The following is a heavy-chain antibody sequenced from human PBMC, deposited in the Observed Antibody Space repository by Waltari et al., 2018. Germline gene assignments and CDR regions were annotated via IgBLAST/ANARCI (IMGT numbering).Heavy chain of an antibody. CDR3: ARALYYYMDV. Sequence: QVQLQESGPGLVKPSETLSLTCTVSGGSISSYYWRWIRQPPGKGLEWIGYIYYSGSTNYNPSLKSRVTISVDTSKNQFSLKLSSVTAADTAVYYCARALYYYMDVWGKGTTVTVSS. CDR2: IYYSGST. CDR1: GGSISSYY. J-gene: IGHJ6*03. V-gene: IGHV4-59*01.